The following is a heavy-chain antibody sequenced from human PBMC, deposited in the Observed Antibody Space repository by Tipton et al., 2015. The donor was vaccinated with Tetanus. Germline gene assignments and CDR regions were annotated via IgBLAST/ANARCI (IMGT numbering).Heavy chain of an antibody. J-gene: IGHJ4*02. CDR1: GLFFKNAW. V-gene: IGHV3-9*01. CDR3: TKGAWFDY. Sequence: SLRLSCATSGLFFKNAWMNWVRQAPGKGLEWVSGITSNSVNRGYADSVKGRFTISRDNAKKSLYLQMDSLRAEDTALYYCTKGAWFDYWGQGTLVTVSS. CDR2: ITSNSVNR.